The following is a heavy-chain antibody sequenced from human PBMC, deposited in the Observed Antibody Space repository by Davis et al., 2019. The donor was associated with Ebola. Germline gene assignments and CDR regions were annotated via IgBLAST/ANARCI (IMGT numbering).Heavy chain of an antibody. CDR1: GGTFSSYA. J-gene: IGHJ4*02. CDR2: IIPILGIA. D-gene: IGHD2-15*01. Sequence: SVKVSCKASGGTFSSYAISWVRQAPGQGLEWMGRIIPILGIANYAQKFQGRVTITADKSTSTAYMELSSLRSEDTAVYYCARVGCSDGDCYFDFWGQGTLVTVSS. V-gene: IGHV1-69*04. CDR3: ARVGCSDGDCYFDF.